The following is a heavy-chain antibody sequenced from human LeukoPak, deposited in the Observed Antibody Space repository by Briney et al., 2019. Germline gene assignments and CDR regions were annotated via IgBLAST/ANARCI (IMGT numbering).Heavy chain of an antibody. D-gene: IGHD7-27*01. V-gene: IGHV4-61*02. CDR1: GGSISSGSYY. J-gene: IGHJ4*02. CDR3: ARDRWGSPVGYFDY. CDR2: IYTSGST. Sequence: SQTLSLTCTVSGGSISSGSYYWSWIRQPAGKGLEWIGRIYTSGSTNYNPSLKSRVTISVDTSKNQFSLKLSSVTAADTAVYYCARDRWGSPVGYFDYWGQGTLVTVSS.